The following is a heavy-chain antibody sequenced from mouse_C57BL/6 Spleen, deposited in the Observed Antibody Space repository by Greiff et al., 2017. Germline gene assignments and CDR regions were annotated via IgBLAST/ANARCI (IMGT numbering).Heavy chain of an antibody. CDR2: IYPGDGDT. Sequence: VQLQQSGAELVKPGASVKISCKASGYAFSSFWMNWVKQRPGKGLEWIGQIYPGDGDTNYNGKFKGKATLTADKSSSTAYMQLSSLTSEDSAVYFCARLPTGTRGAMDYWGQGTSVTVSS. V-gene: IGHV1-80*01. CDR1: GYAFSSFW. J-gene: IGHJ4*01. CDR3: ARLPTGTRGAMDY. D-gene: IGHD4-1*02.